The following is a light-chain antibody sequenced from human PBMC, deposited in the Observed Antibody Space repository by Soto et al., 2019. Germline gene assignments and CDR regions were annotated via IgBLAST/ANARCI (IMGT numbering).Light chain of an antibody. CDR1: QNISSW. CDR2: DVS. V-gene: IGKV1-5*01. CDR3: QQCSASWT. Sequence: DIQMTQSPASLSAYIGDRVTITCRASQNISSWLAWYQQKPGKAPNLLIYDVSSLESGVPSWFSGSGSGTEFTITISILQDDDSVTYCCQQCSASWTFGQGTKVDI. J-gene: IGKJ1*01.